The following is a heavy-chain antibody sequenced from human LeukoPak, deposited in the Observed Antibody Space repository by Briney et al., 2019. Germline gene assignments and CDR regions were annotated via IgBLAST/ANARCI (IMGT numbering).Heavy chain of an antibody. CDR2: IGTAGDT. D-gene: IGHD1-1*01. Sequence: GGSPRLSCAASGFTFSDYDMHWVRQATGKGLEWVSAIGTAGDTYYTGSVKGRFTISRENAKNSLYLQMNSVRAGDTAVYYCARVAKERVGGVYYFDYWGQGTLVTVSS. J-gene: IGHJ4*02. V-gene: IGHV3-13*01. CDR1: GFTFSDYD. CDR3: ARVAKERVGGVYYFDY.